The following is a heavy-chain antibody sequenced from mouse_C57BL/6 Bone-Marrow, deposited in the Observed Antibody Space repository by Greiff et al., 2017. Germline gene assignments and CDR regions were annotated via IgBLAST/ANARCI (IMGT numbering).Heavy chain of an antibody. CDR3: ARAYGSSLRFAY. Sequence: VQLQQPGAELVKPGASVKMSCKASGYTFTSYWITWVKQRPGQGLEWIGDIYPGSGSTNYNEKFKSKATLTVDTSSSTAYMQLSSLTSEDSAVYYCARAYGSSLRFAYWGQGTLVTVSA. J-gene: IGHJ3*01. D-gene: IGHD1-1*01. CDR2: IYPGSGST. CDR1: GYTFTSYW. V-gene: IGHV1-55*01.